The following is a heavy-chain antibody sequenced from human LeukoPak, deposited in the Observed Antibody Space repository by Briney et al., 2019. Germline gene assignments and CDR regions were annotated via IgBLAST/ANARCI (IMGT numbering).Heavy chain of an antibody. J-gene: IGHJ4*02. CDR2: IYHSGST. CDR1: GGSISTITYY. D-gene: IGHD3-16*01. CDR3: AIDWGTTPDY. V-gene: IGHV4-39*07. Sequence: PSETLSLTCTVSGGSISTITYYWDWIRQPLGKGLEWIGRIYHSGSTNYNPSLKSRVTISVDTSKNQFSLKLSSVTAADTAVYYCAIDWGTTPDYWGQGTLVTVSS.